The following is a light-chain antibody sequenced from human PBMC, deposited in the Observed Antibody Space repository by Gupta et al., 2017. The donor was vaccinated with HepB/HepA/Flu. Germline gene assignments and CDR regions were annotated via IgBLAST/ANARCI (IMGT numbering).Light chain of an antibody. CDR3: QQRNNWPLT. CDR1: QSVSRS. J-gene: IGKJ4*01. CDR2: DAS. Sequence: EIVLTQSPATLSLTPGERATLSCRASQSVSRSLAWYQQKPGQAPMLLIYDASNRATGIPAMFSGSGSETVFTLTSSSLEPDDLAVYCCQQRNNWPLTFGGGTKVELK. V-gene: IGKV3-11*01.